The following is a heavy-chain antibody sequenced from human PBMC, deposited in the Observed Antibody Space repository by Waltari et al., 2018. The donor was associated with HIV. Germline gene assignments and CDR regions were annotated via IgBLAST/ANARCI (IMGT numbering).Heavy chain of an antibody. Sequence: EVQLSDSGGGLVQPGGSLKLSCVASGFDFNIFAMNWVRQAPVKGLGWVSVIGGSGTKTFYADSVKGRFTISRDSSKNTLYLQMNSLRAEDTAVYYCAKTKGYDYGFYFDSWGQGTLVSVSS. CDR2: IGGSGTKT. D-gene: IGHD5-18*01. J-gene: IGHJ4*02. CDR1: GFDFNIFA. CDR3: AKTKGYDYGFYFDS. V-gene: IGHV3-23*01.